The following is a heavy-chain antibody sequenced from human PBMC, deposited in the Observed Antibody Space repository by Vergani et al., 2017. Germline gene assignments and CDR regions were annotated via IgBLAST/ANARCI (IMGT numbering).Heavy chain of an antibody. D-gene: IGHD6-19*01. CDR2: ISSSSSTI. CDR1: GFTFSSYS. V-gene: IGHV3-48*04. J-gene: IGHJ4*02. Sequence: EVQLVESGGGLVQPGGSLRLSCAASGFTFSSYSMNWVRQAPGKGLEWVSYISSSSSTIYYAASVKGRFTISRDNAKNSLYLQRNSLRAEDTAVYYFARDSFVGTGAGLFDYWGQGTLVTVSS. CDR3: ARDSFVGTGAGLFDY.